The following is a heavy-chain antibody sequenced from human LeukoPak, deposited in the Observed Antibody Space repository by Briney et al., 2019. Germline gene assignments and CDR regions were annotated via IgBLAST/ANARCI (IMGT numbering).Heavy chain of an antibody. Sequence: SETLSLTCTVSGVSISSYSWSCIRQPAGKGLEWIGYIYNSGHTNYNPSLKSRVTISEDTSKNQLSLKLSSVTAADTAVYYCARAAVTTSRYFQHWGQGTLVTVSS. D-gene: IGHD4-17*01. CDR3: ARAAVTTSRYFQH. CDR1: GVSISSYS. J-gene: IGHJ1*01. CDR2: IYNSGHT. V-gene: IGHV4-59*01.